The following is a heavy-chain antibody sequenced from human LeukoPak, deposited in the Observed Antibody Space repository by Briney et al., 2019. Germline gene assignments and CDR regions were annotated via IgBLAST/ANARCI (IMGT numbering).Heavy chain of an antibody. Sequence: GGSLRLSCAASGFTFSSYGMHWVRQAPGKGLEWVAFIRYDGSNKYYADSVKGRFTISRDNSKNTLYLQMNSLITEDTAVHSCPQDTPTPKAGFDSWGQGTLVTVSS. J-gene: IGHJ5*01. CDR3: PQDTPTPKAGFDS. CDR1: GFTFSSYG. D-gene: IGHD2-15*01. CDR2: IRYDGSNK. V-gene: IGHV3-30*02.